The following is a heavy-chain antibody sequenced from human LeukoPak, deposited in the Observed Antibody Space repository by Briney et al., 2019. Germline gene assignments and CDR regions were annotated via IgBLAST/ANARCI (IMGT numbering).Heavy chain of an antibody. CDR2: ISGSGGST. D-gene: IGHD3-10*01. CDR3: ARGGFGELLYG. CDR1: GFTFSSYA. Sequence: GGSLRLSCAASGFTFSSYAMSWVRQAPGKGLEWVSAISGSGGSTYYADSVKGRFTISRDNSKNTLYLQMNSLRAEDTAVYYCARGGFGELLYGWGQGTLVTVSS. J-gene: IGHJ4*02. V-gene: IGHV3-23*01.